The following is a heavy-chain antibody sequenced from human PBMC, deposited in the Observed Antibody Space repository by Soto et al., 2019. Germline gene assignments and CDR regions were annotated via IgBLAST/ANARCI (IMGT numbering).Heavy chain of an antibody. D-gene: IGHD2-21*02. Sequence: PGESLKISCRGSGYSFNSYWIAWVRQMPGKGLEWMGIIYPGDSDTRYSPSFQGQVTISADKSISTAYLQWSSLKASDTAMYYCARFLAYCGGDCYSGRGYFDYWGQGTLVTVSS. CDR2: IYPGDSDT. CDR1: GYSFNSYW. J-gene: IGHJ4*02. V-gene: IGHV5-51*01. CDR3: ARFLAYCGGDCYSGRGYFDY.